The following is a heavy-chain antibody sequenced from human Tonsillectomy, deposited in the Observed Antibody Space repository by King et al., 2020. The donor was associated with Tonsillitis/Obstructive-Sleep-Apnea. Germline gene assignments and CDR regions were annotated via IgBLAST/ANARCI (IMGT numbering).Heavy chain of an antibody. Sequence: VQLVESGGGLVQPGGSLRLSCAASGFTFHNYAIIWVRQAPGKGLDYVSFISGSGDTTFYADSVKGRFTISRDNSRNTLYLQMNSLRGEDTAVYYCARGPTGIRRGYFDSWGQGTLVTVSS. CDR3: ARGPTGIRRGYFDS. J-gene: IGHJ4*02. CDR2: ISGSGDTT. D-gene: IGHD1-1*01. V-gene: IGHV3-23*04. CDR1: GFTFHNYA.